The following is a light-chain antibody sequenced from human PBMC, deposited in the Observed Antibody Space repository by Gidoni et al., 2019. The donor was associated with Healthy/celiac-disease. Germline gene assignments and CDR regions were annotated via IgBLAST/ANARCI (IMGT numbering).Light chain of an antibody. V-gene: IGLV2-14*01. J-gene: IGLJ3*02. Sequence: QSALTQPASVSGSPGQSITISCTGTSSDVGIYNSVSWYQQHPGKAPKLMIYEVSNRPSGVPTRFSGSKSGNTASLTISGLQAEDEADYYCSSYTSSTTLVFGGGTKLTVL. CDR1: SSDVGIYNS. CDR3: SSYTSSTTLV. CDR2: EVS.